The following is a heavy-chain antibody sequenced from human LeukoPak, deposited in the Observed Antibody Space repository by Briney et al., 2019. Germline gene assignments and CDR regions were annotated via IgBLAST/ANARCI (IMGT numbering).Heavy chain of an antibody. CDR1: GFTFSSYA. Sequence: GGSLRLSCAASGFTFSSYAMHWVRQAPGKGLEWVAVIWFDGSNKYYADSVKGRFTISRDNSKNTLYLQMNSLRAEDTAVYYCAREAISGYPDYWGQGTLVTVSS. V-gene: IGHV3-30*19. D-gene: IGHD5-18*01. J-gene: IGHJ4*02. CDR2: IWFDGSNK. CDR3: AREAISGYPDY.